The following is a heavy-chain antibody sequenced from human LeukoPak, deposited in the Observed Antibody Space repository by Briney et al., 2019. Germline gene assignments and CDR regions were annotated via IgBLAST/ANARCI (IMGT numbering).Heavy chain of an antibody. V-gene: IGHV1-2*02. CDR1: GYTFTGYY. J-gene: IGHJ4*02. D-gene: IGHD3-22*01. CDR2: INPNSGGT. CDR3: ARGVSYYDSSGYYYEFDY. Sequence: EASVKVSCKASGYTFTGYYMHWVRQAPGQGLEWMGWINPNSGGTNYAQKFQGRVTMTRDTSISTAYMELSRLRSDDTAVYCCARGVSYYDSSGYYYEFDYWGQGTLVTVSS.